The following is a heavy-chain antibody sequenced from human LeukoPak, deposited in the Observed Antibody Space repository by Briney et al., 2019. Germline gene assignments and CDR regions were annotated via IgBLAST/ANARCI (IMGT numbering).Heavy chain of an antibody. D-gene: IGHD3-10*01. Sequence: SVKVSCKASGGTFSSYAISWVRQAPGQGLEWMGRIIPIFGTANYAQKFQGRVTITTDESTSTAYMELSSLRSEDTAVYYCARHITDSGSSFDLWSRGTLVTVSS. V-gene: IGHV1-69*05. CDR1: GGTFSSYA. J-gene: IGHJ2*01. CDR2: IIPIFGTA. CDR3: ARHITDSGSSFDL.